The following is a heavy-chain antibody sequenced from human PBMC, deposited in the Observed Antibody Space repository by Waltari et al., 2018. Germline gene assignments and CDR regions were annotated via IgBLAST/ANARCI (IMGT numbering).Heavy chain of an antibody. J-gene: IGHJ6*03. D-gene: IGHD7-27*01. CDR2: IIPILGIA. CDR1: GGTFSSYA. V-gene: IGHV1-69*04. CDR3: ARDGDGTQSYYYMDV. Sequence: QVQLVQSGAEVKKPGSSVKVSCKASGGTFSSYAIRWVRQAPGQGLEWMGGIIPILGIANYAQKFQGRVTITADESTSTAYMELSSLRSEDTAVYYCARDGDGTQSYYYMDVWGKGTTVTVSS.